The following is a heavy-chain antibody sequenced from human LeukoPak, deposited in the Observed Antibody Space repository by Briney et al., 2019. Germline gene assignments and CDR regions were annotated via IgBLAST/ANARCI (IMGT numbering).Heavy chain of an antibody. Sequence: ASVKVSCKASGYTFTGYYMHWVRQAPGQGLEWMGWINPNSGGTNYAQKFQGRVTMTRDTSISTAYMELSRLRSDDTAVYYCARDLSKQWLSQGVRYFDYWGQGTLVTVSS. J-gene: IGHJ4*02. V-gene: IGHV1-2*02. D-gene: IGHD6-19*01. CDR2: INPNSGGT. CDR1: GYTFTGYY. CDR3: ARDLSKQWLSQGVRYFDY.